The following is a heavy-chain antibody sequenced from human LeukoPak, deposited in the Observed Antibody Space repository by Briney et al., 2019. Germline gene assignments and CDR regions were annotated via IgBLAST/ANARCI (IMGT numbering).Heavy chain of an antibody. D-gene: IGHD3-10*01. J-gene: IGHJ4*02. Sequence: WGSLRLSCAASGFTFSSYEMNWVGQAPGKGLEWVSYISSSGSTIYYADSVKGRFTISRDNAKNSLYLQMNSLRAEDTAVYYCAKVGGSGSYLGFDYWGQGTLVTVSS. CDR3: AKVGGSGSYLGFDY. V-gene: IGHV3-48*03. CDR1: GFTFSSYE. CDR2: ISSSGSTI.